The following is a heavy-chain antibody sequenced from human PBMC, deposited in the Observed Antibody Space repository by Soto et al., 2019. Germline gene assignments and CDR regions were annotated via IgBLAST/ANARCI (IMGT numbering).Heavy chain of an antibody. D-gene: IGHD3-22*01. J-gene: IGHJ6*02. V-gene: IGHV1-69*13. CDR1: GDTFNNYA. CDR3: AKAYYYDDRSSFDNAGMYYRYFGLDV. Sequence: SVKVSCKASGDTFNNYAISWVRQAPGQGLAWVGGIPPNVVAAHSAQKFQGKVTITADESTSTAYMELSPLRPEDTAVSYSAKAYYYDDRSSFDNAGMYYRYFGLDVWGQGTPVTVSS. CDR2: IPPNVVAA.